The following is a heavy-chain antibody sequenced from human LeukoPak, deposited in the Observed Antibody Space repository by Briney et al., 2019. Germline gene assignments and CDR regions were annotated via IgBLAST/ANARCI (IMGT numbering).Heavy chain of an antibody. Sequence: SETLSLTCTVSGGSISSYYWSWIRQPPGKGLEWIGYIYYSGSTNYNPSLKSRVTISVDTSKNQFSLKLSSVTAADTAVYYCARLDSGYDLFYYYYMDVWGKGTTVTISS. CDR3: ARLDSGYDLFYYYYMDV. D-gene: IGHD5-12*01. CDR2: IYYSGST. CDR1: GGSISSYY. V-gene: IGHV4-59*01. J-gene: IGHJ6*03.